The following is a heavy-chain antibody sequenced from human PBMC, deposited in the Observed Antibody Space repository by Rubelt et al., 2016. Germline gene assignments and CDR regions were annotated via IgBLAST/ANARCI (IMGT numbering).Heavy chain of an antibody. CDR3: ARVISGVEYSSSWHFDY. V-gene: IGHV1-18*01. CDR2: ISAYTGNT. Sequence: QVQLVQSGAEVKKPGASVKVSCKASGYTFTSYGISWVRQAPGQGLEWMGWISAYTGNTNYAQKLQGRVPMTTDTSTSTAYMELRSLRSDDTAVYYCARVISGVEYSSSWHFDYWGQGTLVTVSS. J-gene: IGHJ4*02. D-gene: IGHD6-13*01. CDR1: GYTFTSYG.